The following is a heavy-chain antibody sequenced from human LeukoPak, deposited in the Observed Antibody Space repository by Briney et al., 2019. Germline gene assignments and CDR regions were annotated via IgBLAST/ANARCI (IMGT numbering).Heavy chain of an antibody. CDR3: ARHLYDKTGRPLDS. D-gene: IGHD3-9*01. J-gene: IGHJ4*02. CDR1: GDSINSGGSY. Sequence: SETLSLTCSVSGDSINSGGSYWAWIRQPPGKGLEWIGTIYYSGSAGSTYYNPSLKSRVTISVDTSKNQFSLNLSSVTAADTAIYYCARHLYDKTGRPLDSWGQGTLVTVSS. V-gene: IGHV4-39*01. CDR2: IYYSGSAGST.